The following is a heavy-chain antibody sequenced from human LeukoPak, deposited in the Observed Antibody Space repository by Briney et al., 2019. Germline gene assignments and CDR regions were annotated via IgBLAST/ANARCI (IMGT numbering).Heavy chain of an antibody. CDR2: INSDGTST. J-gene: IGHJ6*02. D-gene: IGHD3-16*01. CDR3: SLGQAHGMDV. Sequence: GGSLRLSCAASGFTFSTYWMTWVRQAPGKGLMWVSRINSDGTSTSYADSVKGQFTISRDNAKNTLYLQMNSLRAEDTAVYYCSLGQAHGMDVWGQGTTVTVSS. CDR1: GFTFSTYW. V-gene: IGHV3-74*01.